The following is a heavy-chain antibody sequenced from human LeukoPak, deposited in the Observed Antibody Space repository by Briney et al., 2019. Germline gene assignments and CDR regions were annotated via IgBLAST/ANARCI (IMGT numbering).Heavy chain of an antibody. CDR2: ISYDGSNK. V-gene: IGHV3-30*03. Sequence: GGSLRLSCAASGFTFSSYGMHWVRQAPGKGLEWVAVISYDGSNKYYADSVKGRFTISRDNSKNTLYLQMNSLRAEDTAVYFCARSRDGYKRFDSWGQGTLVTVSS. D-gene: IGHD5-24*01. CDR1: GFTFSSYG. J-gene: IGHJ4*02. CDR3: ARSRDGYKRFDS.